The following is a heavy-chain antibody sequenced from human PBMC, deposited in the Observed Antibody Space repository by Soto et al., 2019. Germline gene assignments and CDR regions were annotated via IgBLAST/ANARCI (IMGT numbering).Heavy chain of an antibody. Sequence: SVKVTCKASGGTFSSYAINWVRQAPGQGLEWMGGIIPIFGTANYAQKFQGRVTITADESTSTAYMELSSLRSEDTAVYYCARARYSSSFRPNYYYYGMDVWGQGTTVTVSS. CDR3: ARARYSSSFRPNYYYYGMDV. CDR1: GGTFSSYA. J-gene: IGHJ6*02. CDR2: IIPIFGTA. D-gene: IGHD6-6*01. V-gene: IGHV1-69*13.